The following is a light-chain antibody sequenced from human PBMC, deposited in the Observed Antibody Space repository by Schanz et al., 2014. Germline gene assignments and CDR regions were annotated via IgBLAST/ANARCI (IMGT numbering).Light chain of an antibody. CDR2: NAS. CDR1: QSVSSY. J-gene: IGKJ1*01. CDR3: QQYNNWPRST. Sequence: EIVLTQSPATLSLSPGERATLSCRASQSVSSYLAWFQQKPGQAPRLLIYNASNRATGIPARFSGSGSGTDFTLTISSLEPEDFAVYYCQQYNNWPRSTFGQGTKVEIK. V-gene: IGKV3-11*01.